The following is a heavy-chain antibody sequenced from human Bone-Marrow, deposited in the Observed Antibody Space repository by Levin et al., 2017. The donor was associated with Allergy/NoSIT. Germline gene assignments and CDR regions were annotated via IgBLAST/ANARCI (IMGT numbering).Heavy chain of an antibody. CDR3: AKSMAPQGLGDYYSGMDV. V-gene: IGHV3-30*18. CDR2: ILFDGRNQ. D-gene: IGHD2-15*01. J-gene: IGHJ6*02. Sequence: PGGSLRLSCEASRFNFSSYGMHWVRQAPGKGLEWVSFILFDGRNQYYADSVKGRFAISRDNSKSTLFLQMNSLTPEDAAVYYCAKSMAPQGLGDYYSGMDVWGQGTTVTVSS. CDR1: RFNFSSYG.